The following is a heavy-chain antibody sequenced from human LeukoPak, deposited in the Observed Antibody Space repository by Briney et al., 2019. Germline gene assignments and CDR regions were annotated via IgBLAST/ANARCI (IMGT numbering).Heavy chain of an antibody. V-gene: IGHV4-34*01. CDR3: ARAHSSSWDDY. Sequence: PSETLSLTCAVYGGSFSGYYWSWLRQPPGKGLEWIGEINHSGSTNYNPSLKSRVTISVDTSKNQFSLKLSSVTAADTAVYYCARAHSSSWDDYWDQGTLVTVFS. CDR1: GGSFSGYY. CDR2: INHSGST. J-gene: IGHJ4*02. D-gene: IGHD6-13*01.